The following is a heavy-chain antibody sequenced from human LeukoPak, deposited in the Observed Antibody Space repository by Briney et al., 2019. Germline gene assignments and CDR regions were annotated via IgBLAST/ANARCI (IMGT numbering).Heavy chain of an antibody. D-gene: IGHD2-15*01. V-gene: IGHV3-30*04. CDR1: GFTFSSYA. CDR2: ISYDGSNK. J-gene: IGHJ4*02. Sequence: GGSLRLSCAASGFTFSSYAMHWVRQAPGKGLEWVAVISYDGSNKYYADSVKGRFTISRDNSKNTLYLQMNSLRAEDTAVYYCARDSDRYCSGGSCYQTDYWGQGTLVTVSS. CDR3: ARDSDRYCSGGSCYQTDY.